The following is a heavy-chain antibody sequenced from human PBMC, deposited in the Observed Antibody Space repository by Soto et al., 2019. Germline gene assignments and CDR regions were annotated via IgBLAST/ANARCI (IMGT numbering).Heavy chain of an antibody. CDR3: ARHLYYDISPGYLRPYHYYGMDV. Sequence: SETLSLTCAVYGGSFSGYYWGWIRQPPGKGLEWIGSLYYTDYTDSNPSLRSRVTISVDTSKNQFSLKLTSVTAADTAVYYCARHLYYDISPGYLRPYHYYGMDVWAKGPRSPSP. CDR2: LYYTDYT. J-gene: IGHJ6*02. D-gene: IGHD3-9*01. CDR1: GGSFSGYY. V-gene: IGHV4-34*01.